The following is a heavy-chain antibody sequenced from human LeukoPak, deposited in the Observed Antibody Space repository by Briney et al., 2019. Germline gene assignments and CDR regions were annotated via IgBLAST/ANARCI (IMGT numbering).Heavy chain of an antibody. V-gene: IGHV4-4*07. CDR1: GGSISSYY. D-gene: IGHD2-2*01. CDR2: IYTSGST. J-gene: IGHJ4*02. Sequence: TSETLSLTCTVSGGSISSYYWSWIRQPAWKGLEWIGRIYTSGSTYYNPSPKSRVTISVDTPKNQFSLKLSSVTAADTAVYYCARRSTSRLFDYWGQGTLVTVSS. CDR3: ARRSTSRLFDY.